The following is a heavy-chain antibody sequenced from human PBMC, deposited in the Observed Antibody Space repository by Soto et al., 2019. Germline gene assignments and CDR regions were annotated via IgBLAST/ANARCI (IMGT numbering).Heavy chain of an antibody. Sequence: EGSLRLSCATSGFTFSSYGMHWVRQAPGKGLEWVAVIWDGGTTYYNGDSAKGRFTISRDNAKNTVYLQMSSLGAEDTAVYFCPFNFNGDVPHWGQGTRVTVSS. J-gene: IGHJ4*02. CDR3: PFNFNGDVPH. D-gene: IGHD4-17*01. CDR1: GFTFSSYG. CDR2: IWDGGTTY. V-gene: IGHV3-33*03.